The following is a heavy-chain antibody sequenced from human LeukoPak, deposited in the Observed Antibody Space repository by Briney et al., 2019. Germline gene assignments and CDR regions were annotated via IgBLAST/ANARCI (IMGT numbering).Heavy chain of an antibody. CDR1: GFTFSSYS. V-gene: IGHV3-48*01. CDR2: ISSSSSTI. Sequence: GGSLRLSCAASGFTFSSYSMNWVRQAPGKGLEWVSYISSSSSTIYYADSVKGRFTISRDNSKNTLYLQMNSLKGDDTAVYYCAKDSAFYYIDVWGKGTTVTISS. J-gene: IGHJ6*03. CDR3: AKDSAFYYIDV. D-gene: IGHD3-10*01.